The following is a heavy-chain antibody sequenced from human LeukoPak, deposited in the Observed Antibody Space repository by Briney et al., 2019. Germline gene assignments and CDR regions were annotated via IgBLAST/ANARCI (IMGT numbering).Heavy chain of an antibody. CDR2: IYTSGST. D-gene: IGHD6-6*01. CDR3: ARIKYSSSWVDYYYMDV. J-gene: IGHJ6*03. Sequence: SETLSLTCTVSGGSISSYYRSWIRQPAGKGLEWIGRIYTSGSTNYNPSLKSRVTISVDTSKNQFSLKLSSVTAADTAVYYCARIKYSSSWVDYYYMDVWGKGTTVTVSS. V-gene: IGHV4-4*07. CDR1: GGSISSYY.